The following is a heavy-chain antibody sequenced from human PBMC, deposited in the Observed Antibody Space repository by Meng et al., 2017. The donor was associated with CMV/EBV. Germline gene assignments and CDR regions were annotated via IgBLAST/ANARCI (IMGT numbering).Heavy chain of an antibody. D-gene: IGHD3-3*01. CDR1: GFTVSSNY. Sequence: GESLKISCAASGFTVSSNYMSWVRQAPGKGLEWVSVIYSGGSTYYADSVKGRFTISRDNSKNTLYLQMNSLGAEDTAVYYCARDVGTHDYDFWSGPWQSYGMDVWGQGTTVTVSS. CDR3: ARDVGTHDYDFWSGPWQSYGMDV. CDR2: IYSGGST. J-gene: IGHJ6*02. V-gene: IGHV3-66*02.